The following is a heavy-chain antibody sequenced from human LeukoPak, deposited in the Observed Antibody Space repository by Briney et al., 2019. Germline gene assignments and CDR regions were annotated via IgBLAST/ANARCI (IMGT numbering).Heavy chain of an antibody. CDR3: SRERAAAGGGDY. CDR2: IIPIFGTA. Sequence: SSVKVSCKTSGGTFNIHAINWVRQAPGQGLKWMGVIIPIFGTANYAQKFVGRVTITADESTSTAYMEMNSLTSEDTAVYYCSRERAAAGGGDYWGQGTLVTVSS. J-gene: IGHJ4*02. CDR1: GGTFNIHA. D-gene: IGHD6-13*01. V-gene: IGHV1-69*01.